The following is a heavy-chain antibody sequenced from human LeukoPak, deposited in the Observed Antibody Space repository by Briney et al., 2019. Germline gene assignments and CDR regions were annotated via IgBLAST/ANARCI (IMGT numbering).Heavy chain of an antibody. CDR3: ARGNGWLRYPKSWFDP. CDR2: MNPNSGNT. Sequence: ASVKVSCKASGYTFTSYDINWVRQATGQGLEWMGWMNPNSGNTGYAQKFQGRVTMTRNTSISTAYMELSSLRSEDTAVYYCARGNGWLRYPKSWFDPWGQGTLVTVSS. CDR1: GYTFTSYD. D-gene: IGHD5-12*01. J-gene: IGHJ5*02. V-gene: IGHV1-8*01.